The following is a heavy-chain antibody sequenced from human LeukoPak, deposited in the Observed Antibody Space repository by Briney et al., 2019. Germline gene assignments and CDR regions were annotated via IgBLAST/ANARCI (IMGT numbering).Heavy chain of an antibody. CDR2: IYSGGST. Sequence: GGSLRLSCAASGFTVGSNYMSWVRQAPGKGLEWVSVIYSGGSTYYADSVKGRFTISRDNSKNTLYLQMNSLRAEDTAVYYCARAEYDGAFDIWGQGTMVTVSS. J-gene: IGHJ3*02. CDR1: GFTVGSNY. V-gene: IGHV3-53*01. CDR3: ARAEYDGAFDI. D-gene: IGHD3-16*01.